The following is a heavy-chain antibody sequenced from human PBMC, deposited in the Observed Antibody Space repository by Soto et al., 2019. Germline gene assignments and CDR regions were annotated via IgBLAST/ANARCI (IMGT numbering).Heavy chain of an antibody. Sequence: SETLSLTCAVYGVSFSGYYWSWIRQPPGRGLEWIGEINHSGSTNYNPSLKSRVTISVDTSKNQFSLKLSSVTAADTAVYYCARRLSGSYYGWFDPWGQGTLVTVSS. CDR3: ARRLSGSYYGWFDP. CDR1: GVSFSGYY. J-gene: IGHJ5*02. V-gene: IGHV4-34*01. CDR2: INHSGST. D-gene: IGHD1-26*01.